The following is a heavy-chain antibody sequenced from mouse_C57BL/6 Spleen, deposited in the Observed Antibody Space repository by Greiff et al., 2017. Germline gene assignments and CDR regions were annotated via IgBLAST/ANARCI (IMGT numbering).Heavy chain of an antibody. J-gene: IGHJ3*01. CDR2: INPNNGGT. V-gene: IGHV1-18*01. CDR3: ARSGTWFAY. CDR1: GYTFTDYN. Sequence: EVHLVESGPELVKPGASVKIPCKASGYTFTDYNMDWVKQSHGQSLEWIGDINPNNGGTIYNQKFKGKATLTVNKSSSTAYMELRSLTSEDTAVYYCARSGTWFAYWGQGTLVTVSA. D-gene: IGHD3-1*01.